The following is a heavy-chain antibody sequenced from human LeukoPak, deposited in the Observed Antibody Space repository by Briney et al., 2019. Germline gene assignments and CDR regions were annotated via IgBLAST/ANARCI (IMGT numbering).Heavy chain of an antibody. J-gene: IGHJ4*02. CDR1: GFTFSSYA. D-gene: IGHD6-13*01. V-gene: IGHV3-30*04. Sequence: GGSLRLSCAASGFTFSSYAMHWVRQAPGKGLEWVAVISYDGSNRYYADSVKGRFTISRDNSKNTLYLQMNSLRAEDTAFYYRATDPRRSSQTGYFDNWGQGTLVTVSS. CDR3: ATDPRRSSQTGYFDN. CDR2: ISYDGSNR.